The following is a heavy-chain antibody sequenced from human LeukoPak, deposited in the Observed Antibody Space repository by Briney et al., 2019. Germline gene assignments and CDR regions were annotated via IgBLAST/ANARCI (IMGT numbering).Heavy chain of an antibody. V-gene: IGHV1-3*01. Sequence: GASVKVSCKASGYIFTDYAIHWLRQAPGQRPEWMGWMNAGNGNTKYSQKFQGRITLIRDTSAATAYMELSSLRHDDLAVYYCARGRETSGSNRDFYYYYYMDVWGKGTTVTVSS. CDR1: GYIFTDYA. CDR2: MNAGNGNT. J-gene: IGHJ6*03. CDR3: ARGRETSGSNRDFYYYYYMDV. D-gene: IGHD2-15*01.